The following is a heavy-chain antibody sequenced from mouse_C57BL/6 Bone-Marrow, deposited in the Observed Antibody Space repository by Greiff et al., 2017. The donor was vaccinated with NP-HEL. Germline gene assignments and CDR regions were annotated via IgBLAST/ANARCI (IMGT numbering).Heavy chain of an antibody. V-gene: IGHV5-17*01. CDR2: ISSGSSTI. CDR1: GFTFSDYG. CDR3: ARIHHYYGSSVRAWFAY. J-gene: IGHJ3*01. D-gene: IGHD1-1*01. Sequence: EVQGVESGGGLVKPGGSLKLSCAASGFTFSDYGMHWVRQAPEKGLEWVAYISSGSSTIYYADTVKGRFTISRDNAKNTLFLQLTSLRSEDTAMYYCARIHHYYGSSVRAWFAYWGQGTLVTVSA.